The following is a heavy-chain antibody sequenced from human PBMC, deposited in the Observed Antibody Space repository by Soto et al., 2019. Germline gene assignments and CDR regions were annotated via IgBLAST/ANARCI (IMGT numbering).Heavy chain of an antibody. CDR1: GFTFSSNS. D-gene: IGHD3-3*01. Sequence: EVQVVASGGGLVQPGGSLRLSCAASGFTFSSNSMNWVRQAPGKGLEWIAYISSSSSTIYADSVKGRFTISRDNAKNTLDLQMNSLRDEDTAVYYCARVIWSGHLTSDLWGQGTLVTVSS. CDR2: ISSSSSTI. V-gene: IGHV3-48*02. J-gene: IGHJ5*02. CDR3: ARVIWSGHLTSDL.